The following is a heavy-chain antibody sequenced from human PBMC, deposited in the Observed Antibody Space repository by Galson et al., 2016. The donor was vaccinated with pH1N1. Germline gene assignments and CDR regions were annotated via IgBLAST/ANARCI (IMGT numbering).Heavy chain of an antibody. D-gene: IGHD1-26*01. Sequence: SVKVSCKASGYTFTTSYIHWVRQAPGEGLEWMGVIDPSNGGTTYAQKFQARVTMTRDTSTSTVYLDLRRLKSEDTSVFHCTRDLGRRREFWGQGTLVTVSS. CDR2: IDPSNGGT. CDR3: TRDLGRRREF. CDR1: GYTFTTSY. V-gene: IGHV1-46*01. J-gene: IGHJ4*02.